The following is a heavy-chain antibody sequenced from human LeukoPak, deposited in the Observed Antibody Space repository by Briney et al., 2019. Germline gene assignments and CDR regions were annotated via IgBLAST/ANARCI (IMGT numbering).Heavy chain of an antibody. D-gene: IGHD3-9*01. CDR1: GFTFSSFG. Sequence: GGSLRLSCAASGFTFSSFGMRWVRQAPGKGLEGVSAISGSGGTRYYADSVKGRFTISRDNSKTTLYLQMSSLITDDTGVYYCTTALNFDILTGLYQPIAAFDVWGQGTLVTVSS. J-gene: IGHJ3*01. V-gene: IGHV3-23*01. CDR2: ISGSGGTR. CDR3: TTALNFDILTGLYQPIAAFDV.